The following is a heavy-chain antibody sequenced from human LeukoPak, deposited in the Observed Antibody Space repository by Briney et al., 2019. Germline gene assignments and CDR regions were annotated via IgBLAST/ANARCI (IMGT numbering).Heavy chain of an antibody. J-gene: IGHJ6*02. CDR2: ISTSASTI. Sequence: PGGSLRLSCAASEFTFTSYELNWVRQAPGKGLEWASYISTSASTIYYADSVKGQFTISRDNAKNSLYLQMNSLRAEDTAVYDCARDSRSPADYYGMDVWGQGTTVTVSS. V-gene: IGHV3-48*03. CDR1: EFTFTSYE. CDR3: ARDSRSPADYYGMDV.